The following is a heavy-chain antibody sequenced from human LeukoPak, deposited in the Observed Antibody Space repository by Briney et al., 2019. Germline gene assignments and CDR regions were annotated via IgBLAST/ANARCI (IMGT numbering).Heavy chain of an antibody. CDR2: ISSSSSYI. J-gene: IGHJ5*02. D-gene: IGHD2-2*01. V-gene: IGHV3-21*01. Sequence: PGESLKLSCAASGVTFSSYSMNWVRQAPGKGLEWVSSISSSSSYIYYADSVKGRFTISRDNAKNSLYLQMNSLRAEDTAVYYCARDLVPAAISGDWFDPWGQGTLVTVSS. CDR3: ARDLVPAAISGDWFDP. CDR1: GVTFSSYS.